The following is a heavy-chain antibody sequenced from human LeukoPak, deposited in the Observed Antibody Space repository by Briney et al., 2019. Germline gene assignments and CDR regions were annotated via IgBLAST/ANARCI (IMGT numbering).Heavy chain of an antibody. CDR2: IHSGGIT. J-gene: IGHJ4*02. Sequence: GGSLILSCAASGFTVSSHYMSWVRQAPGQGRECVSVIHSGGITYYADSLKGRFTISRDNSKNTLYLQMNSLRAEDTAVYYCARGAYSRYFDYWGQGTLLTVSS. V-gene: IGHV3-53*01. D-gene: IGHD6-13*01. CDR1: GFTVSSHY. CDR3: ARGAYSRYFDY.